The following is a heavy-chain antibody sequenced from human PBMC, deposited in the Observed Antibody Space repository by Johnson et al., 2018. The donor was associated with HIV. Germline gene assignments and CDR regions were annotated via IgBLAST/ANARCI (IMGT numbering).Heavy chain of an antibody. CDR1: GFTFSSYA. CDR3: ARLGVGATWHAFDI. J-gene: IGHJ3*02. V-gene: IGHV3-30*04. D-gene: IGHD1-26*01. Sequence: QVQLVESGGGVVQPGRSLRLSCAASGFTFSSYAMHWVRQAPGKGLEWVAVISYDGSNKYYADSVKGRFTISRDNSKNTLYLQMNRLRAEDTAVYYCARLGVGATWHAFDIWGQGTMVTVSS. CDR2: ISYDGSNK.